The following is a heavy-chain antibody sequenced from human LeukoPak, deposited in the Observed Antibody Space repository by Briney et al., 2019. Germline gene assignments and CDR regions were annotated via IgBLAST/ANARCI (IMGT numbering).Heavy chain of an antibody. J-gene: IGHJ6*03. Sequence: SETLSLTCAVYGGSFSGYYWSWIRQPPGKGLEWIGEINHSGSTNYNPSLKSRVTISVDTSKNQFSLKLSSVTAADTAVYYCASSYSSGDRNYYYYYYMDVWGKGTTVTISS. V-gene: IGHV4-34*01. CDR2: INHSGST. D-gene: IGHD7-27*01. CDR1: GGSFSGYY. CDR3: ASSYSSGDRNYYYYYYMDV.